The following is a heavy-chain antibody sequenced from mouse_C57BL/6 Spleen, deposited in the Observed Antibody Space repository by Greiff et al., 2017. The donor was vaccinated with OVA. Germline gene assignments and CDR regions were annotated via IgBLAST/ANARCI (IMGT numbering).Heavy chain of an antibody. CDR2: FHPYNDDT. CDR3: ARGDDDWGYYAMDY. CDR1: GYTFTTYP. J-gene: IGHJ4*01. D-gene: IGHD2-4*01. Sequence: QVQLKQSGAELVKPGASVKMSCKASGYTFTTYPIEWMKQNHGKSLEWIGNFHPYNDDTKYNEKFKGKATLTVDKSSSTVYLELSRLTSDDSAVYYCARGDDDWGYYAMDYWGQGTSVTVSS. V-gene: IGHV1-47*01.